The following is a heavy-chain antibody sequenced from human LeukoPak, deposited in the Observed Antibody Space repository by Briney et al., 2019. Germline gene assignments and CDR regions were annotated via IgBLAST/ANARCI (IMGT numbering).Heavy chain of an antibody. Sequence: SETLSLTCTVSGGSITSDYWSWIRQPAGRGLEWVGRIFTSGSASYNPSLKSRVTMSLDTSKNQFSLKLSSVTAADTAVYFCSRGGANDLWGQGTLVTVSS. J-gene: IGHJ5*02. CDR2: IFTSGSA. V-gene: IGHV4-4*07. CDR1: GGSITSDY. D-gene: IGHD4/OR15-4a*01. CDR3: SRGGANDL.